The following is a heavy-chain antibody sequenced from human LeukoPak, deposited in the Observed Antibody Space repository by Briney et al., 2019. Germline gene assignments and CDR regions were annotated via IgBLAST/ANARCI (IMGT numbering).Heavy chain of an antibody. CDR3: ARHFECGPHWYFDL. Sequence: SETLSLTCTVSGGSISSYYWSWIRQPPGKGLEWIGYIYYSGSTNYNPSLKSRVTISVDTSKNQFSLKLSSVTAADTAVYYCARHFECGPHWYFDLWGRGTLVTVSS. J-gene: IGHJ2*01. V-gene: IGHV4-59*08. D-gene: IGHD3-3*01. CDR1: GGSISSYY. CDR2: IYYSGST.